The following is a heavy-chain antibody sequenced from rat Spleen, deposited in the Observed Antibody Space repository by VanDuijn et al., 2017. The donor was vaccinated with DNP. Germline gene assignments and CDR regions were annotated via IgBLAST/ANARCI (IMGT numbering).Heavy chain of an antibody. J-gene: IGHJ3*01. Sequence: EVQLVESGGGLVQPGRSMKLSCAASGFTFSNYDMAWVRQAPGKGLEWVASINTDGGSTYYPDSVKGRFTISRDNAENTLYLQMDSLRSEDTATYYCTTHHGGYYSKGFAYWGQGTLVTVSS. D-gene: IGHD1-11*01. V-gene: IGHV5-25*01. CDR1: GFTFSNYD. CDR2: INTDGGST. CDR3: TTHHGGYYSKGFAY.